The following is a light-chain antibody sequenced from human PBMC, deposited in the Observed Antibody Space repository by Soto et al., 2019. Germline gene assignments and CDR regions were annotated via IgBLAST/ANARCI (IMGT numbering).Light chain of an antibody. Sequence: EVVMTQCPATLSAAPGERATLSCRAGQSVRSNLAWYQQKPGQAPRLLIYGASTRATGIPARFSGSGSGTDFTLTISSLEPEAFAVYYCQQRSNWPPITFGQGKRLEIK. J-gene: IGKJ5*01. CDR1: QSVRSN. CDR3: QQRSNWPPIT. V-gene: IGKV3-11*01. CDR2: GAS.